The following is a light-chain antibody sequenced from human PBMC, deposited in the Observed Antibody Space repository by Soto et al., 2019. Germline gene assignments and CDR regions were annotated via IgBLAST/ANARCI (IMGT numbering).Light chain of an antibody. CDR3: QQRSNWPPVIT. J-gene: IGKJ4*01. CDR1: QSVTTF. CDR2: DAS. V-gene: IGKV3-11*01. Sequence: EIVLRQSPATLSLSPGERATLSCRASQSVTTFLAWYQQKPDQAPRLLIYDASTRATGIPARFSGSGSGTDFTLTISSLEPEDFAVYYCQQRSNWPPVITFGGGTKVDIK.